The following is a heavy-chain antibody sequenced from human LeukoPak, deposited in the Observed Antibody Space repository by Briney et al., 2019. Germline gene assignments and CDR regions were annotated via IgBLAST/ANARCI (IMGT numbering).Heavy chain of an antibody. CDR1: GGSINSHY. CDR3: ARHVVWGSVAGDFDY. Sequence: SETLSLTCTVSGGSINSHYWSWLRQPPGKGLEWIGYISYSGSTDYNPSLKSRVAFSVDTSKNQVSLKLSSVTAADTAVYYCARHVVWGSVAGDFDYWGQGTLVTVSS. V-gene: IGHV4-59*08. J-gene: IGHJ4*02. D-gene: IGHD3-16*01. CDR2: ISYSGST.